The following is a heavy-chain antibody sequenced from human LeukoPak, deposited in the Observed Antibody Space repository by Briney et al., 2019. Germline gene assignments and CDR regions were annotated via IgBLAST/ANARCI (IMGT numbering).Heavy chain of an antibody. V-gene: IGHV4-34*01. Sequence: SETLSLTCAVYGGSFSGYYWSWLRQPPGKGLEWIGEINHSGSTNYNPSLKSRVTISVDTSKNQFSLKLSSVTAADTAVYYCARIKPGYCSSTSCPNFDYWGQGTLVTVSS. D-gene: IGHD2-2*01. CDR1: GGSFSGYY. CDR2: INHSGST. J-gene: IGHJ4*02. CDR3: ARIKPGYCSSTSCPNFDY.